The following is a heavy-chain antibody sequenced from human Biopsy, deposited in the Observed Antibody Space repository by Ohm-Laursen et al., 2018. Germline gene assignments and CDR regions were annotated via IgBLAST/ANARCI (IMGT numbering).Heavy chain of an antibody. CDR2: IIGIFRTA. D-gene: IGHD1/OR15-1a*01. V-gene: IGHV1-69*01. CDR3: ARGGGYNWNNGWFDP. J-gene: IGHJ5*02. Sequence: GSSVKVSCKASGGTFSSSAITWVRQAPGQGLERMGGIIGIFRTAHYAQKFQGRVTITADEFMSTAYMELSSLRSEEPAVYYCARGGGYNWNNGWFDPWGQGTLVTVSS. CDR1: GGTFSSSA.